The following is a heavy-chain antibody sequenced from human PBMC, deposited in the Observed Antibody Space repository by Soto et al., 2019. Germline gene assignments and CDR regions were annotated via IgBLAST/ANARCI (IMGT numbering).Heavy chain of an antibody. CDR1: GDTFSTYT. D-gene: IGHD3-3*01. V-gene: IGHV1-69*13. CDR2: IIPRSATS. J-gene: IGHJ6*02. CDR3: ARDQGITTFGVYSMYYYGMDV. Sequence: SVKVSCKASGDTFSTYTITWMRQAPGQGLEWMGGIIPRSATSNYAQKFQGRVTITADESTNTAYMELSSLRSEDTAVYYCARDQGITTFGVYSMYYYGMDVWGQGTTVTVSS.